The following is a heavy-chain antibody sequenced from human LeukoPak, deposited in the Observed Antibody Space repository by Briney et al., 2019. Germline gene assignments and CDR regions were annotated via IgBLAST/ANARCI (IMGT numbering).Heavy chain of an antibody. CDR1: GFTFSSYW. CDR2: IKQDGSEK. Sequence: PGGSLRLSCAASGFTFSSYWMSWVRQAPGKGLEWVANIKQDGSEKYYVDSVKGRFTISRDNAKNSLYLQMNSLRAEDTAVYYCAKTILTGYYPTDYWGQGTLVTVSS. CDR3: AKTILTGYYPTDY. J-gene: IGHJ4*02. D-gene: IGHD3-9*01. V-gene: IGHV3-7*01.